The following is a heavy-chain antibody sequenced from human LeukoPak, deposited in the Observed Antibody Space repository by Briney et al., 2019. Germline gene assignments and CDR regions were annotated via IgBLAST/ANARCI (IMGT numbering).Heavy chain of an antibody. V-gene: IGHV3-23*01. CDR3: AKDSLPGYDSSGYYGY. CDR2: ISGSGGST. J-gene: IGHJ4*02. D-gene: IGHD3-22*01. CDR1: GFTFSSYA. Sequence: GGSLRLSCAASGFTFSSYAMSWVRQAPGKGLEWVSAISGSGGSTYYADSVKGRFTISRDNSKNTLYLQMNSLRAEDTAVYYCAKDSLPGYDSSGYYGYWGQGTLVTVSS.